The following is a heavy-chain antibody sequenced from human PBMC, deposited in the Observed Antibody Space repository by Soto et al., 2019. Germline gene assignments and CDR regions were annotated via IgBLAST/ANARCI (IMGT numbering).Heavy chain of an antibody. CDR3: ARGNWNGEGYYYGMDL. Sequence: PSRTLSLTCAISGDSVPRNSGAWNWIRQSPSRGLEWLGRTYYRSKWYNEYAPSVKSRITINPDTAKNQVALQLKSVTPHDAGVYYCARGNWNGEGYYYGMDLWGQGIPVTVSS. CDR1: GDSVPRNSGA. V-gene: IGHV6-1*01. J-gene: IGHJ6*02. D-gene: IGHD1-1*01. CDR2: TYYRSKWYN.